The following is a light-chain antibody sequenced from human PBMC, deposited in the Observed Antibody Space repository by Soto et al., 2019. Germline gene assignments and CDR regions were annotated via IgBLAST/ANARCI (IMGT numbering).Light chain of an antibody. V-gene: IGKV3-15*01. CDR3: QQYNNWPFS. CDR1: QSVSSSY. J-gene: IGKJ5*01. CDR2: DVS. Sequence: PGERVTLSCRASQSVSSSYLTWYQQKSGQSPRLLIYDVSTRATGVPARFSGTGSETDFTLTISGLQSDDSAVYFCQQYNNWPFSFGQGTRLEIK.